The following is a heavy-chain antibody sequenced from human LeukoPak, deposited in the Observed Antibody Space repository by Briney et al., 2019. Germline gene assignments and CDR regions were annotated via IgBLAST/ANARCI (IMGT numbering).Heavy chain of an antibody. CDR2: FYRGGGT. V-gene: IGHV3-66*01. Sequence: GGSLRLSCAASGFTVSSNYMSWVRQAPGKGLEWVSIFYRGGGTYYADSVKGRFTVSRDNSKNILYLQMNSPRAEDTAVYYCARSQDGSGSYFYYFYIDVWGKGTTV. CDR1: GFTVSSNY. CDR3: ARSQDGSGSYFYYFYIDV. D-gene: IGHD3-10*01. J-gene: IGHJ6*03.